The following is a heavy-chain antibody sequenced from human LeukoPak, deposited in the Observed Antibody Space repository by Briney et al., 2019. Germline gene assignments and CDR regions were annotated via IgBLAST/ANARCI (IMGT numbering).Heavy chain of an antibody. Sequence: GGSLRLSCAASGFTFDDYTMHWVRQAPGKGLEWVSLISWDGGSTYYADSVKGRFTISRDNSKNSLYLQMNSLRAEDTAVYYCARGGDWYGSWGQGTLVTVSS. CDR2: ISWDGGST. CDR3: ARGGDWYGS. D-gene: IGHD2-15*01. J-gene: IGHJ5*01. CDR1: GFTFDDYT. V-gene: IGHV3-43*01.